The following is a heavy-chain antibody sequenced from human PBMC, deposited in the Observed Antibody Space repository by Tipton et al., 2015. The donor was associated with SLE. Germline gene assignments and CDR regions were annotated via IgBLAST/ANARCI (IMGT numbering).Heavy chain of an antibody. J-gene: IGHJ6*03. V-gene: IGHV4-61*10. CDR1: GDSFSSGSSS. CDR3: ARGVWLIGYYYYVDV. Sequence: TLSLTCTVSGDSFSSGSSSWNWVRQPAGKGLEWIGLIYNSGITNYNPSLQSRVTLSVDMSKNQFSLRLSPVTATDTAVYYCARGVWLIGYYYYVDVWGKGTTVTVSS. CDR2: IYNSGIT. D-gene: IGHD3-9*01.